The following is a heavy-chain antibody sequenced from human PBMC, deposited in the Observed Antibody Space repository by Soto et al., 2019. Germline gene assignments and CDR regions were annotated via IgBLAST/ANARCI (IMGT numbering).Heavy chain of an antibody. J-gene: IGHJ5*02. V-gene: IGHV4-34*01. D-gene: IGHD6-6*01. Sequence: SETLSLTCAVYGGSFSGYYWSWIRQPPGKGLEWIGEINHSGSTNYNPSLKSRVTISVDTSKNQFSLKLSSVTAADTAVYYCARGVYSSSSNWFDPWGQGTLVTVSS. CDR1: GGSFSGYY. CDR2: INHSGST. CDR3: ARGVYSSSSNWFDP.